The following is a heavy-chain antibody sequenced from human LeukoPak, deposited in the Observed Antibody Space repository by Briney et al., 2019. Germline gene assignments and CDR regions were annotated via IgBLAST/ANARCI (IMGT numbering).Heavy chain of an antibody. V-gene: IGHV3-48*03. CDR1: GFNLRSYE. D-gene: IGHD1-26*01. CDR3: ARDPYNGNYGDSYYYYMDV. CDR2: ISSSGTTP. J-gene: IGHJ6*03. Sequence: GGSLRLSCAASGFNLRSYEMNWVRQAPGKGLEWVSFISSSGTTPYYADSVKGRFTISRDNAKNSLYLQMNSLRAEDTAIYYCARDPYNGNYGDSYYYYMDVWGKGTTVTISS.